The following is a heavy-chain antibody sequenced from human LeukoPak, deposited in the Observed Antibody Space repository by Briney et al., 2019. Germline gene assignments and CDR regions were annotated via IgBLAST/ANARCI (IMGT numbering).Heavy chain of an antibody. CDR2: VFYSGTT. Sequence: PSETLSLTCTVSGGSVSSNNYYWTWLRQPPGMGLQWIGTVFYSGTTYYNPSLKSRATTSVDTSKNQFSLKLSSVTVADMAVYYCARLARSTRDCSWHFDLWGRGTLVTVSS. J-gene: IGHJ2*01. CDR3: ARLARSTRDCSWHFDL. D-gene: IGHD2-21*02. CDR1: GGSVSSNNYY. V-gene: IGHV4-39*01.